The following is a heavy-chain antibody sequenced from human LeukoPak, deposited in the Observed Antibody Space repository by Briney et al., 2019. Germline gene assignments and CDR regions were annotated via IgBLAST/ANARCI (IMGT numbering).Heavy chain of an antibody. CDR1: GFTFSGSA. V-gene: IGHV3-73*01. Sequence: GGSLRLSCAASGFTFSGSAMHWVRQASGKGLEWVGRIRSKANSYATAYAASVKGRFTISRDDSKNTAYLQMNSLKTEDTAVYYCTRYYDILTGYINWFDPWGQEPWSPSPQ. CDR3: TRYYDILTGYINWFDP. CDR2: IRSKANSYAT. J-gene: IGHJ5*02. D-gene: IGHD3-9*01.